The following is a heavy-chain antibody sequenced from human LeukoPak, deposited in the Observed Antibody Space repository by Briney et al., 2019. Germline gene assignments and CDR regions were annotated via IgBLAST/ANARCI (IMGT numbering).Heavy chain of an antibody. CDR1: GFTFGSYG. J-gene: IGHJ6*02. CDR2: IWYDGSNK. D-gene: IGHD3-22*01. V-gene: IGHV3-33*01. Sequence: GGSLRLSCAASGFTFGSYGMHWVRQAPGKGLEWVAVIWYDGSNKYYADSVKGRFTISRDNSKNTLYLQMNSLRAEDTAVYYCASQYYYDSSGYFYYYYGMDVWGQGTTVTVSS. CDR3: ASQYYYDSSGYFYYYYGMDV.